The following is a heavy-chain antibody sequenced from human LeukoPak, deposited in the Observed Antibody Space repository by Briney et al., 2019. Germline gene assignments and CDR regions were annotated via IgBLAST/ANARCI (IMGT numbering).Heavy chain of an antibody. Sequence: PSETLSLTCTVSGGSISSSSCHWGWIRQSPGKGLEWIGNIYYGGSTYCNPSLQSRVTISVDTSKNQFSLKLGSVTAADTAVYYCARDRIVGVERPVDVWGQGTTVTVSS. CDR2: IYYGGST. V-gene: IGHV4-39*02. CDR1: GGSISSSSCH. J-gene: IGHJ6*02. D-gene: IGHD1-26*01. CDR3: ARDRIVGVERPVDV.